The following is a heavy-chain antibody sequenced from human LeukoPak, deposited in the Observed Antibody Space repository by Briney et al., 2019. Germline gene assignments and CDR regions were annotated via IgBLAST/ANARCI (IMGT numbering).Heavy chain of an antibody. Sequence: SETLSLTCTVSGYSISSGYYWGWIRQPPGKGLEWIGSIYHSGSTYYNPSLKSRVTISVDTSKNQFSLKLSSVTAADTAVYYCARHITYYYDSSGYYVLDYWGQGILVTVSS. V-gene: IGHV4-38-2*02. CDR2: IYHSGST. CDR3: ARHITYYYDSSGYYVLDY. D-gene: IGHD3-22*01. CDR1: GYSISSGYY. J-gene: IGHJ4*02.